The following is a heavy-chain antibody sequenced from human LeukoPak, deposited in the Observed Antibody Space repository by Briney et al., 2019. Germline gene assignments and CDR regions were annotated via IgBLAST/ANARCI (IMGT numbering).Heavy chain of an antibody. V-gene: IGHV4-59*01. CDR3: ARGLPYYYGSGSYFDY. Sequence: SETLSLTCTVSGGSISNYYWSWIRQPPGKGLEWIGYIYYSGSTNYNPSLKSRVTISVDTSKNQFSLKLSSVTAADTAVYYYARGLPYYYGSGSYFDYWGQGTLVTVSS. D-gene: IGHD3-10*01. CDR1: GGSISNYY. CDR2: IYYSGST. J-gene: IGHJ4*02.